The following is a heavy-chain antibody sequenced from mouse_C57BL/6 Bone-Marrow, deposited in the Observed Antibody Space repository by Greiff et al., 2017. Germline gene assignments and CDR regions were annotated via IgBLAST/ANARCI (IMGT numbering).Heavy chain of an antibody. Sequence: QVQLKESGPGLVQPSQSLSITCTVSGFSLTSYGVHWVRQSPGKGLEWLGVIWSGGSTDYNAAFISRLSISKDDSKGQVFFKMNSLQADDTAIYYCARNYDYDTGYYAMDYWGQGTSVTVSS. V-gene: IGHV2-2*01. CDR2: IWSGGST. CDR1: GFSLTSYG. CDR3: ARNYDYDTGYYAMDY. J-gene: IGHJ4*01. D-gene: IGHD2-4*01.